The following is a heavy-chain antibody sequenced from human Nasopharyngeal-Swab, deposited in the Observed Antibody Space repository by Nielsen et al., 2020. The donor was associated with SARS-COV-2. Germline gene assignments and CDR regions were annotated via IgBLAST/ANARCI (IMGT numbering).Heavy chain of an antibody. CDR2: FYSDGST. CDR1: GFTVSSNY. D-gene: IGHD4-17*01. V-gene: IGHV3-66*01. J-gene: IGHJ4*02. CDR3: ARETPTVTGSGFDY. Sequence: GGSLRLSCAASGFTVSSNYMSWVRQAPGKGLEWVSVFYSDGSTFYADSVKGRFTISRDNSKNTLYLQMDSLRAEDTAVYYCARETPTVTGSGFDYWGQGTLVTVSS.